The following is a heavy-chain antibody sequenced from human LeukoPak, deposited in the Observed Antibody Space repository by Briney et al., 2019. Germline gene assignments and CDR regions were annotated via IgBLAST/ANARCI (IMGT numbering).Heavy chain of an antibody. CDR2: ISYDGSNK. CDR3: AKGGGSRYRSSWGHFDY. Sequence: PGGSLRLSCAASGFTFSSYGMHWVRQAPGKGLEWVAVISYDGSNKYYADSVKGRFTISRDNSKNTLYLQMNSLRAEDTAVYYCAKGGGSRYRSSWGHFDYWGQGTLVTVSS. V-gene: IGHV3-30*18. J-gene: IGHJ4*02. CDR1: GFTFSSYG. D-gene: IGHD6-13*01.